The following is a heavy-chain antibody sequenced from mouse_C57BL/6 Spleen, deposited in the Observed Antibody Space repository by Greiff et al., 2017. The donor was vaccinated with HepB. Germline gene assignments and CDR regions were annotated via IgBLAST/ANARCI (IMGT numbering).Heavy chain of an antibody. CDR2: ISDGGSYT. J-gene: IGHJ2*01. Sequence: EVQLVESGGGLVKPGGSLKLSCAASGFTFSSYAMSWVRQTPEKRLEWVATISDGGSYTYYPDNVKGRFTISRDNAKNNLYLQMSHLKSEDTAMYYCARAKTTVVAPYFDYWGQSTTLTVSS. CDR1: GFTFSSYA. D-gene: IGHD1-1*01. CDR3: ARAKTTVVAPYFDY. V-gene: IGHV5-4*01.